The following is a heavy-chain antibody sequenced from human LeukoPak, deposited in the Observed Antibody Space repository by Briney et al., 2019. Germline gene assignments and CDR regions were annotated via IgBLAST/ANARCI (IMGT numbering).Heavy chain of an antibody. CDR2: IYYSAST. CDR1: SGSISSYY. CDR3: ARHHLGDYFDY. Sequence: SETLSLTCTVSSGSISSYYWSWIRQPPGKGLKWIGYIYYSASTNYNPSLKSRVTISVDTSKNQFSLKLSSVTAADRAIYYCARHHLGDYFDYWGQGTLVTVSS. V-gene: IGHV4-59*08. J-gene: IGHJ4*02.